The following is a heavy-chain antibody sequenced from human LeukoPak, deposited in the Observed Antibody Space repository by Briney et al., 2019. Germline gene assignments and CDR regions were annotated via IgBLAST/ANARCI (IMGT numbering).Heavy chain of an antibody. CDR3: ASEDFCAGGSCNVQRVVS. Sequence: GASVKVSCKASGYTFTAYYIHWVRQAPGQGLESMGWIDTNTGATKYAQKFQGRVTITRDTSTGTAYMELSSLISGDTALYYCASEDFCAGGSCNVQRVVSWSPGTLVTVSS. CDR2: IDTNTGAT. CDR1: GYTFTAYY. V-gene: IGHV1-2*02. J-gene: IGHJ4*02. D-gene: IGHD2-8*02.